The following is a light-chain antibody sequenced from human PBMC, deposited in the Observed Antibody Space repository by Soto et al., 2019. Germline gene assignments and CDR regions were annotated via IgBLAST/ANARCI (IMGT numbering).Light chain of an antibody. Sequence: EIVLTQSPGSLSLSPGERATVSYRATQSVSSTHLASYQQRPGQAPRLLTYGASSRATGIPDRFSGSGSGTELTLTISRLEPEDFALYYCQYYGTSPRTFGQGTKVEIK. CDR1: QSVSSTH. V-gene: IGKV3-20*01. CDR3: QYYGTSPRT. CDR2: GAS. J-gene: IGKJ1*01.